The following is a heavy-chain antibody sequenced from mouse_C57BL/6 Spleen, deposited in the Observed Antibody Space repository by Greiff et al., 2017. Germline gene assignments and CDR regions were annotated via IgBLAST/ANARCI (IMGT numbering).Heavy chain of an antibody. V-gene: IGHV15-2*01. Sequence: VKLLESGSELRSPGSSVKLSCKDFDSDVFTISYLCWIRKPPEHGFEWIGVILPSIGRTIYGEKFEDTATLDADTLSNTAYLQLSSLTSEDSAIYYCARADYGSSYDYAMDYWGQGTSVTVSS. D-gene: IGHD1-1*01. J-gene: IGHJ4*01. CDR1: DSDVFTISY. CDR2: ILPSIGRT. CDR3: ARADYGSSYDYAMDY.